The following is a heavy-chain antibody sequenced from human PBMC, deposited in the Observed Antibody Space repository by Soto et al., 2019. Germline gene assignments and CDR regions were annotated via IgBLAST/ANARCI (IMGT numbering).Heavy chain of an antibody. CDR1: GGSINNYY. V-gene: IGHV4-59*01. J-gene: IGHJ6*02. CDR3: ARYPLHCSGGNCYNFYYGLDV. Sequence: SETLSLTCSVSGGSINNYYWSWIRQPPGRGLEWIGYIYYTGSVNYNPSLKSRVTISVDTSKNQFSLKLRSVTAADTAMYYCARYPLHCSGGNCYNFYYGLDVWGQGTTVTVSS. D-gene: IGHD2-15*01. CDR2: IYYTGSV.